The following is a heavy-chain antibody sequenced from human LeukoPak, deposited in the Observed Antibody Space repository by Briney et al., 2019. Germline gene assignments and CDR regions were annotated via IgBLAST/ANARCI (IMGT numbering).Heavy chain of an antibody. D-gene: IGHD6-19*01. J-gene: IGHJ5*02. V-gene: IGHV4-38-2*02. CDR2: IYHSGST. CDR1: GYSISSGYY. Sequence: PSQTLSLTCTVSGYSISSGYYWGWIRQPPGKGLEWIGSIYHSGSTYYNPSLKSRVTISVDTSKNQFSLKLSSVTAADTAVYYCARVFSLGSGWYRWFDPWGQGTLVTVSS. CDR3: ARVFSLGSGWYRWFDP.